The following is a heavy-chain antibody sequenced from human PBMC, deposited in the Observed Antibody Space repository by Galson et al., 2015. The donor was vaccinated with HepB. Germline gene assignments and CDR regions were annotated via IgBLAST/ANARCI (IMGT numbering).Heavy chain of an antibody. V-gene: IGHV3-23*01. CDR2: ITGSGGST. J-gene: IGHJ5*02. Sequence: SLRLSCAVSGFTFSNYAMTWVRQAPGKGLEWVSTITGSGGSTYYADSVKGRFTISRDNSKNTVYLQVNSLRAEDTAVYYCAKDLHVGTTDWFDPWGQGTLVSVSS. CDR3: AKDLHVGTTDWFDP. D-gene: IGHD1-1*01. CDR1: GFTFSNYA.